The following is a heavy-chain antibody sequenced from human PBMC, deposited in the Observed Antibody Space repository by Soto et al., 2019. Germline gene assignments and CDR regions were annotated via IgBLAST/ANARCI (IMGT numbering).Heavy chain of an antibody. CDR2: IWYDGSNK. V-gene: IGHV3-33*01. J-gene: IGHJ4*02. CDR1: GFTFSSYG. D-gene: IGHD5-18*01. CDR3: VTPRIHQGDY. Sequence: QVQVVESGGGVVQPGRSLRLSCAASGFTFSSYGMHWVRQAPGKGLEWVAVIWYDGSNKYYADSVKGRFTISRDNSKNTVDLQMNSLRAEDTAVYYCVTPRIHQGDYWGQGTLVTVSS.